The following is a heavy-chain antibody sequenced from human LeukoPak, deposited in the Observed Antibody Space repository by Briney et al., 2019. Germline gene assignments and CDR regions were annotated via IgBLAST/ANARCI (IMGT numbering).Heavy chain of an antibody. CDR1: SGSISSNNHY. Sequence: SETLSLTCTVSSGSISSNNHYWGWVRQPQGKRLEWIGNIDYSGNTDYNPSLRSRVTISVDPSKKQFSLNLSSVTAADTAVYFCVRDRQHCSGGNCYSEDLPDSWGQGIVLAVSS. V-gene: IGHV4-39*07. J-gene: IGHJ4*02. CDR3: VRDRQHCSGGNCYSEDLPDS. D-gene: IGHD2-15*01. CDR2: IDYSGNT.